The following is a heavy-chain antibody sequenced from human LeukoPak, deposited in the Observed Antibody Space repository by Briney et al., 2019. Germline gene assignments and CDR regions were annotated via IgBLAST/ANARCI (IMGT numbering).Heavy chain of an antibody. CDR2: ISSSGSTI. Sequence: GGSLRLSCAASGFTFSDYYMSWLRQAPGKGLEWVSYISSSGSTIYYADSVKGRFTISRDNAKNSLYLQMNSLRAEDTAVYYCAREARIVGATADYWGQGTLVTVSS. J-gene: IGHJ4*02. CDR3: AREARIVGATADY. CDR1: GFTFSDYY. D-gene: IGHD1-26*01. V-gene: IGHV3-11*04.